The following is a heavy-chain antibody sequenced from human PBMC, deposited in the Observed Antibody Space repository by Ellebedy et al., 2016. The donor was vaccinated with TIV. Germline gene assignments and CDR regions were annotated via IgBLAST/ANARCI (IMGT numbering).Heavy chain of an antibody. CDR3: AKGSQWLGRTCFDY. CDR2: IWYDGSNK. CDR1: GFTFSSYG. Sequence: PGGSLRLSCAASGFTFSSYGMHWVRQAPGKGLEWVAVIWYDGSNKYYADSVKGRFTISRDNSNNSLYLQMNSLRAEDTAVYYCAKGSQWLGRTCFDYWGQGTLVTVSS. D-gene: IGHD6-19*01. J-gene: IGHJ4*02. V-gene: IGHV3-33*06.